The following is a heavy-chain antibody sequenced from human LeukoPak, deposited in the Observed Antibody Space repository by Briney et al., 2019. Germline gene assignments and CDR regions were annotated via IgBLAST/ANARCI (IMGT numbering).Heavy chain of an antibody. V-gene: IGHV3-11*01. J-gene: IGHJ4*02. Sequence: GGSLRLSCAASGFTFSDYHMNWIRQAPGKGLEWVSYISPRGGSMYFADSVKGRFTISRDNAENPLFLQMNSLTADDTAVYYCAAGRDIAVAGPGGYFDYWGQGTLVTVSS. D-gene: IGHD6-19*01. CDR3: AAGRDIAVAGPGGYFDY. CDR1: GFTFSDYH. CDR2: ISPRGGSM.